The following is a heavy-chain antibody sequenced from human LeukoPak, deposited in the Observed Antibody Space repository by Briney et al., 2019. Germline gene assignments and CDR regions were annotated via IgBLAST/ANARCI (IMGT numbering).Heavy chain of an antibody. CDR2: ISSGSGYM. CDR3: ARAGLYSGSGLDY. Sequence: GGSLRLSCAVSGFSFSSYNMNWVRQSRGKGLEWVSSISSGSGYMYYADSVKGRFTISRDNAKNSLYLEMSSLRAEDTAVYYCARAGLYSGSGLDYWGQGTLVTVSS. D-gene: IGHD5-12*01. CDR1: GFSFSSYN. J-gene: IGHJ4*02. V-gene: IGHV3-21*01.